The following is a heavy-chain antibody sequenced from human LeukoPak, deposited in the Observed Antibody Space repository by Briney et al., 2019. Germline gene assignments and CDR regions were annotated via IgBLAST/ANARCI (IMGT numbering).Heavy chain of an antibody. V-gene: IGHV3-23*01. Sequence: PGGSLRLSCAASGFTFSSYAMSWVRQAPGKGLEWVSAISGSGGSTYYADSVKGRFTISRDNSKNTLYLQMNSLRAEDTAVYYCAKARSIAAAGTSAFDIWGQGTMVTVSS. CDR1: GFTFSSYA. D-gene: IGHD6-13*01. CDR2: ISGSGGST. J-gene: IGHJ3*02. CDR3: AKARSIAAAGTSAFDI.